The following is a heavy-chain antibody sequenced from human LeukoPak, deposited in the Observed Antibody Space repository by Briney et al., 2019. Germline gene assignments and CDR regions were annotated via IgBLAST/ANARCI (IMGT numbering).Heavy chain of an antibody. CDR3: AKVMWEVEILYLTDY. V-gene: IGHV3-30*18. CDR2: ISYDGSNK. J-gene: IGHJ4*02. Sequence: GRSLRLSCAASGFTFSSYGMHWVRQAPGKGLEWVAVISYDGSNKYYADSVKGRFTISRDNSKNTLYLQMNSLRAEDTAVYYCAKVMWEVEILYLTDYWGQGTLVTVSS. CDR1: GFTFSSYG. D-gene: IGHD2-15*01.